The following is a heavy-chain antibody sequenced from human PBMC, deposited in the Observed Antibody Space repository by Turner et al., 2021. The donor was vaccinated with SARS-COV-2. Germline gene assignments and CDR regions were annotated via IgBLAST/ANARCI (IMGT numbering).Heavy chain of an antibody. J-gene: IGHJ4*02. CDR1: GFTFSSYG. V-gene: IGHV3-30*18. CDR3: AKGESQYFDY. Sequence: QVLRVESGGVVVQPGRSLRLSCAASGFTFSSYGMHWVRQAPGKGLEWVAVISYDGSNKYYADSVKGRFTISRDNSKNTLYLQMNSLRAEDTAVYYCAKGESQYFDYWGQGTLVTVSS. CDR2: ISYDGSNK.